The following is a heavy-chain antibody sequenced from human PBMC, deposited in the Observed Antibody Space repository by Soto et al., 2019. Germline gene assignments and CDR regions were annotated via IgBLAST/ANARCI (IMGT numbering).Heavy chain of an antibody. Sequence: PXESLKISCKGSGYSFTSYWIGWVRQMPGKGLEWMGIIYPGDSDTRYSPSFQGQVTISADKSISTAYLQWSSLKASDTAMYYCASYSYSSSSYYYYGMDVWGQGTTVTVSS. CDR1: GYSFTSYW. D-gene: IGHD6-6*01. CDR3: ASYSYSSSSYYYYGMDV. J-gene: IGHJ6*02. V-gene: IGHV5-51*01. CDR2: IYPGDSDT.